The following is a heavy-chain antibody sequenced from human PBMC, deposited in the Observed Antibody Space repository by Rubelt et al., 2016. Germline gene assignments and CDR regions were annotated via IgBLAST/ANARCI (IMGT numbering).Heavy chain of an antibody. CDR1: GGSFSGYY. D-gene: IGHD2-21*02. CDR2: INHSGST. J-gene: IGHJ3*02. CDR3: VRGGDDRIGWSLIAFDI. Sequence: QVQLQQWGAGLLKPSETLSLTCAVYGGSFSGYYWSWIRQSPGKWLEWIGEINHSGSTNYNPSLKCRVGFSVDTSKNQFSRKLTSVTAGVTALYYCVRGGDDRIGWSLIAFDIGGQGTMVTVSS. V-gene: IGHV4-34*01.